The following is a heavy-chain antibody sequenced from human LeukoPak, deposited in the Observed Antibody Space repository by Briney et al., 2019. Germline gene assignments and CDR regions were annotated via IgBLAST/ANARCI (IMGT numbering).Heavy chain of an antibody. CDR1: GFDYTSYH. CDR2: ITFSGDTT. CDR3: AKKSRSRRQGYFDI. D-gene: IGHD5-18*01. V-gene: IGHV3-23*01. Sequence: PGGSLRLSCGDCGFDYTSYHTSGVRQAPGEGLEWVSIITFSGDTTYYADSVNGRFTISRDNSKNTLYLQMNSLRVEDTAVYYCAKKSRSRRQGYFDIWGQGTMVTVSS. J-gene: IGHJ3*02.